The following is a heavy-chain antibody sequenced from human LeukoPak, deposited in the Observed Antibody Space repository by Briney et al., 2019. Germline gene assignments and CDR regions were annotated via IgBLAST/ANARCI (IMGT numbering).Heavy chain of an antibody. J-gene: IGHJ4*02. D-gene: IGHD5-18*01. CDR2: INPSSGGT. CDR1: RFTFSDYY. CDR3: AREDRYSYHF. V-gene: IGHV1-2*02. Sequence: GASVKVSCKASRFTFSDYYMHWVRQAPGQGVEWMGWINPSSGGTNYAQKFQGRVSMTRDTSIRTAYMELSSLRSDDTAVYYCAREDRYSYHFWGQGTLVTVSS.